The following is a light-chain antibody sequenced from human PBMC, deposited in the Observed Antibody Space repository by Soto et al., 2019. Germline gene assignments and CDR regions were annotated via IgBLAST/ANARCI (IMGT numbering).Light chain of an antibody. V-gene: IGKV1-8*01. J-gene: IGKJ4*02. CDR3: QQYYSYPRT. CDR2: AAS. Sequence: AIRMTQSPSSFSASTGDRVTITCRASQGISSYLAWYQQKPGKAPKLLIYAASTLQSGVPSRFSGSGSGTDFTLTISCLQSEDFATYYCQQYYSYPRTFGGRTKVEIK. CDR1: QGISSY.